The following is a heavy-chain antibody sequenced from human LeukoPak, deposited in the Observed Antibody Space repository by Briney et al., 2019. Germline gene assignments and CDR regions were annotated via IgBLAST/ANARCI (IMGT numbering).Heavy chain of an antibody. J-gene: IGHJ4*02. CDR2: IYYSGST. V-gene: IGHV4-31*03. Sequence: TLSLTCTVSGGSISSGGYYWSWIRQHPGKGLEWIGYIYYSGSTYYNPSLKSRVTISVDTSKNQFSLKLSSVTAADTAVYYCARVNSSGPALDYWGQGTLVTVSS. CDR3: ARVNSSGPALDY. D-gene: IGHD3-22*01. CDR1: GGSISSGGYY.